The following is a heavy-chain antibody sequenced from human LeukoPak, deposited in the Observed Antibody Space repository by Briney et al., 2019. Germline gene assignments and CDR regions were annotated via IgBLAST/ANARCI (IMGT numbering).Heavy chain of an antibody. J-gene: IGHJ4*02. V-gene: IGHV3-30*18. D-gene: IGHD3-10*01. CDR1: GFTSSPYG. Sequence: GGSLRLSCAASGFTSSPYGVHWVRQAPGKGLGWLSVISFDGSYQYFADSVRGRFTISTDNSKNTLYLQMNSLRPEDTAVYYCAKWRRGHYYGSGTELDYWGQGTLVTVSS. CDR2: ISFDGSYQ. CDR3: AKWRRGHYYGSGTELDY.